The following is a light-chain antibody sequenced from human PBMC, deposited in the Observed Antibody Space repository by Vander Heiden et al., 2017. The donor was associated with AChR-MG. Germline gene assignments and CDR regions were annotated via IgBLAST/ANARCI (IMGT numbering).Light chain of an antibody. J-gene: IGLJ3*02. CDR3: AARDDSLNGPV. CDR2: SKN. V-gene: IGLV1-44*01. CDR1: SSNIGSNT. Sequence: QSVLTQPPSASGTPGQRVTISCSGSSSNIGSNTVNWYQQLPGTAPKLLIYSKNLRPSGVPDRFSGSKSGTSASLAISELQSEDEADYYCAARDDSLNGPVFGGGTKLTVL.